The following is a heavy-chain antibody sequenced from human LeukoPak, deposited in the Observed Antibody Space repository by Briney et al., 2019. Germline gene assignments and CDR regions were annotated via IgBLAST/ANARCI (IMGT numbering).Heavy chain of an antibody. CDR2: ISYAGSNK. CDR1: GFTFRRYA. J-gene: IGHJ4*02. CDR3: ARGDCSSTSCYLREPEPDY. Sequence: GGSLRLSCAASGFTFRRYAMHWLRQAPGKGLEGVAVISYAGSNKYYADSVKDRFTITRNNSKNTLYLQMNSLRAEDTAVYYCARGDCSSTSCYLREPEPDYWGQGTLVTVST. V-gene: IGHV3-30*04. D-gene: IGHD2-2*01.